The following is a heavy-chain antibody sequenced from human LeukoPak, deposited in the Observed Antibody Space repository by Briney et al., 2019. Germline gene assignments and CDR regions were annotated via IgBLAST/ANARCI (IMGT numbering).Heavy chain of an antibody. Sequence: ASVKVSCKASGYTFTSYDVNWVRQATGQGLEWMGWMNPNSGNTGYAQKFQGRVTMTRNTSISTAYMELSSLRSEDTAVYYCARVRYRSGSYVLVYWGQGTLVTVSS. CDR1: GYTFTSYD. D-gene: IGHD1-26*01. CDR3: ARVRYRSGSYVLVY. V-gene: IGHV1-8*01. J-gene: IGHJ4*02. CDR2: MNPNSGNT.